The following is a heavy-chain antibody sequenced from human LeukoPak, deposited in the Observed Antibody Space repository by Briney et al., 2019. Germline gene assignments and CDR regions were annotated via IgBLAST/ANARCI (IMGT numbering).Heavy chain of an antibody. CDR3: VREREGSNSEH. Sequence: GGSLRLSCAASAFTFSSYLMSWFRQAPGKGLEWVSAIGGDSGNTFYADSVKGRFTISRDNSKNTLYLQMDSLGADDTAIYYCVREREGSNSEHWGQGTLVTVSS. CDR1: AFTFSSYL. V-gene: IGHV3-23*01. CDR2: IGGDSGNT. J-gene: IGHJ1*01. D-gene: IGHD1-26*01.